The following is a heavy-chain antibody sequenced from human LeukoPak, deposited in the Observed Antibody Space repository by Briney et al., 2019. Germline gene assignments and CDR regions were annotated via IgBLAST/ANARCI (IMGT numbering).Heavy chain of an antibody. CDR3: ARDPGRGGKATMDY. Sequence: GGSLRLSCAASGFTFSDSWMNWVRQAPGKGLEWVANIKEDGSVKNYVDSVKGRFTISRDNAKNSLSLQMNSLRVEDTAIYYCARDPGRGGKATMDYWGQGTLVTVSS. CDR1: GFTFSDSW. CDR2: IKEDGSVK. J-gene: IGHJ4*02. V-gene: IGHV3-7*01. D-gene: IGHD1-14*01.